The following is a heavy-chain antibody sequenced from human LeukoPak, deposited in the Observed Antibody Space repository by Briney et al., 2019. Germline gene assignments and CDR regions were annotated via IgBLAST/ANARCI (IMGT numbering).Heavy chain of an antibody. V-gene: IGHV3-33*01. CDR3: ARSHYDGSGSYYNLDY. CDR1: GFTFSRYG. CDR2: IWYDGSSE. D-gene: IGHD3-10*01. J-gene: IGHJ4*02. Sequence: GRSLRLSCAASGFTFSRYGMHWVRQAPGKGLEWVAVIWYDGSSEYYADSVRGRFTISRDNSNNTLSLQMNSLTAEDTSIYYCARSHYDGSGSYYNLDYWGQGTLVTVSS.